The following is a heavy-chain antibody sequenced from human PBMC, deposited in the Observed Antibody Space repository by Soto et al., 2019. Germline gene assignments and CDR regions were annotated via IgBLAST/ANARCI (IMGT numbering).Heavy chain of an antibody. CDR2: INPSGGST. CDR1: GYIFTNYY. CDR3: ARDLTSGDY. D-gene: IGHD7-27*01. V-gene: IGHV1-46*01. Sequence: QVQLVQSGAEVKNPGASVKLSCKASGYIFTNYYIHWVRQAPGQGLEWMAIINPSGGSTNYAQKFQGRVTLARDTFTNTVDMELSSRRSEDTAIYYCARDLTSGDYWGQGTLVTVSS. J-gene: IGHJ4*02.